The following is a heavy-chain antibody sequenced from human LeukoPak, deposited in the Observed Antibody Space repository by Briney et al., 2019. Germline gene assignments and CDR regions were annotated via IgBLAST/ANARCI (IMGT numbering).Heavy chain of an antibody. CDR3: ARRPTVGVPATPESFYFDY. CDR1: GFTFSSYS. CDR2: ISSSSTYI. J-gene: IGHJ4*02. D-gene: IGHD2-2*01. V-gene: IGHV3-21*01. Sequence: GGSLRLSCAASGFTFSSYSMNWVRQAPGKGLEWVSSISSSSTYIYYADSVKGRFTISRDNAKNSLYLQMNSLRAEDTAVYYCARRPTVGVPATPESFYFDYWGQGTLVTVSS.